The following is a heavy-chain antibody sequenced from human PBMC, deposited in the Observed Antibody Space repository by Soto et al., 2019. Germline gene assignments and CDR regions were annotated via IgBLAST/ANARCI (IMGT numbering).Heavy chain of an antibody. Sequence: QVQLVQSGAEVKKPGASVKVSCKASGYTFTGYYMHWVRQAPGQGLEWMGWINPNSGGTNYAQKFQGWVTMTRDTSISTAYMELSRLRSDDTAVYYCARDPGYSGYDPDFDYWGQGTLVTVSS. CDR3: ARDPGYSGYDPDFDY. J-gene: IGHJ4*02. V-gene: IGHV1-2*04. D-gene: IGHD5-12*01. CDR2: INPNSGGT. CDR1: GYTFTGYY.